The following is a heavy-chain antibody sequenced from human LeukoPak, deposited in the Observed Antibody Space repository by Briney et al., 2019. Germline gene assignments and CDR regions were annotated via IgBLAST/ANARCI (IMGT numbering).Heavy chain of an antibody. CDR2: IYYSGST. J-gene: IGHJ5*02. Sequence: SETLSLTCTVSGGSISSYYWSWIRQPPGKGLEWIGYIYYSGSTNYNPSLKSRVTILVDTSKNQFSLKLSSVTAADTAVYYCARARDDFWSGYLFDPWGQGTLVTVSS. CDR1: GGSISSYY. CDR3: ARARDDFWSGYLFDP. D-gene: IGHD3-3*01. V-gene: IGHV4-59*01.